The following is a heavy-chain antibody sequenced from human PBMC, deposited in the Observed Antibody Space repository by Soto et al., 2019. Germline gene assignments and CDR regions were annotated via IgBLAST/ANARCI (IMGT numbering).Heavy chain of an antibody. CDR3: AREDSRAAQYYYYMDV. CDR1: GGSISSGGNY. J-gene: IGHJ6*03. Sequence: QVQLQESGPGLVKPSQTLSLTCTVSGGSISSGGNYWSWIRQHPGKGLEWIGYIYYSGSTYYNPSLKSRVTISVDTSKNQFSLKLSSVTAADTAVYYCAREDSRAAQYYYYMDVWGKGTTVTVSS. V-gene: IGHV4-31*03. CDR2: IYYSGST. D-gene: IGHD2-15*01.